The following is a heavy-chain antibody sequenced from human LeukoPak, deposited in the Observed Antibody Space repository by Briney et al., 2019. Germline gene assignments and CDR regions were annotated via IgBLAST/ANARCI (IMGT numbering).Heavy chain of an antibody. CDR1: GGSISTFY. D-gene: IGHD3-10*02. CDR2: IYYTGNT. Sequence: SETLSLTCTVSGGSISTFYWSWIRQPPGKGLEWIGYIYYTGNTNYNPSLKSRVTISLDTPNNQFSLKLNSVTAADTAVYFCARVQSADYDRAFNIWGQGTMVTVSS. CDR3: ARVQSADYDRAFNI. J-gene: IGHJ3*02. V-gene: IGHV4-59*01.